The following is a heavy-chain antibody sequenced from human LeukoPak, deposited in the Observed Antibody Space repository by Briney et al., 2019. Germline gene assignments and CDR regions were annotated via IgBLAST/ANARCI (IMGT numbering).Heavy chain of an antibody. CDR3: ARGYDYGSGTINWLDP. V-gene: IGHV1-8*01. CDR2: MNPNSGNT. J-gene: IGHJ5*02. Sequence: ASVKASCKASGYTFTSYDINWVRQATGQGLEWMGWMNPNSGNTGYAQKFQGRVTMTRNTSISTAYMELSSLRSEDTAVYYCARGYDYGSGTINWLDPWGQGTPVTVSS. CDR1: GYTFTSYD. D-gene: IGHD3-10*01.